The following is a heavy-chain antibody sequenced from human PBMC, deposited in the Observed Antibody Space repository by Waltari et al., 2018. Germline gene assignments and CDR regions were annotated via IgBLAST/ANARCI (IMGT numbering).Heavy chain of an antibody. CDR1: GFTFTSSA. V-gene: IGHV1-58*01. J-gene: IGHJ4*02. Sequence: QMQLVQSGPAVKKPGTSVKVSCKASGFTFTSSAVQWVRQARGQRLEWIGWIVVGSGNTNYAQKFQERVTITRDMSTSTAYMELSSLRSEDTAVYYCAADRAVAGFFDYWGQGTLVTVSS. D-gene: IGHD6-19*01. CDR3: AADRAVAGFFDY. CDR2: IVVGSGNT.